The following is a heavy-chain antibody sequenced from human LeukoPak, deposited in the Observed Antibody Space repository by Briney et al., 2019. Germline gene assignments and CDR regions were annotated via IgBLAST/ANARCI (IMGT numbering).Heavy chain of an antibody. CDR2: IYYSGST. CDR3: ARVRRDFDWLYYFDY. CDR1: GGSVSHYY. Sequence: SDTLSLTCSVYGGSVSHYYWSWIRQPPGKGLEWIGYIYYSGSTNYNPSLKSRVTISVDTSKNQFSLKLSSVTAADTAVYYCARVRRDFDWLYYFDYWGQGTLVTVSS. D-gene: IGHD3-9*01. J-gene: IGHJ4*02. V-gene: IGHV4-59*02.